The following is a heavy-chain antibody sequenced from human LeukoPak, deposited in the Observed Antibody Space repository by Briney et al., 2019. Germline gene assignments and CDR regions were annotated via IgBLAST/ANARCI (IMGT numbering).Heavy chain of an antibody. V-gene: IGHV3-64*01. CDR1: GLTFSSYA. J-gene: IGHJ4*02. CDR2: ISSNGGST. CDR3: ARDSEVGATDY. D-gene: IGHD1-26*01. Sequence: GGSLRLSCAAFGLTFSSYAMHWVRQAPGKGLEYVSSISSNGGSTYYANSVKGRFTISRDNSKNTLYLQMGSLRAEDMAVYYCARDSEVGATDYWGQGTLVTVSS.